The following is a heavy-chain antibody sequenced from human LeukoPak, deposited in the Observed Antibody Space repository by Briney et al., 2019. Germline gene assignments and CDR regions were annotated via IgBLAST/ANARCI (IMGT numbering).Heavy chain of an antibody. CDR1: GYTFTSYY. CDR2: INPSGGST. Sequence: GASVKVSCKASGYTFTSYYMHWVRQAPGQGLEWMGIINPSGGSTSYARKFQGRVTMTRDMSTSTVYMELSSLRSEDTAVYYCARANDDYGFDYWGQGTLVTVSS. D-gene: IGHD4-17*01. CDR3: ARANDDYGFDY. V-gene: IGHV1-46*01. J-gene: IGHJ4*02.